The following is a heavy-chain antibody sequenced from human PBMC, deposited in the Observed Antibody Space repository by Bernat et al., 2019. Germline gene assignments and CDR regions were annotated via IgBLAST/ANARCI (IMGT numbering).Heavy chain of an antibody. J-gene: IGHJ4*02. D-gene: IGHD5-24*01. Sequence: QVQLVESGGGVVQPGRSLRLSCAASGFTFSSYGMPWVRQAPGQGLEWVAVISYDGSNKYYADSVKGGFTISRDNSKNTLYLQMNSLRAEDTAVYYCAMSPLAPGWLGWTDYFDYWGQGTLVTVSA. V-gene: IGHV3-30*03. CDR1: GFTFSSYG. CDR2: ISYDGSNK. CDR3: AMSPLAPGWLGWTDYFDY.